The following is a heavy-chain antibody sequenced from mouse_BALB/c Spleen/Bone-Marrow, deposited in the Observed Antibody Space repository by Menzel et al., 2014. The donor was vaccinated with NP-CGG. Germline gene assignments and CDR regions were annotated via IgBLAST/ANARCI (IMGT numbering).Heavy chain of an antibody. Sequence: EVQGVESGPELVQPGASVKMSCKASGYTFTSYIMHWVKQKPGQGLEWIGYFNPYNDGTKYNEKFKGKATLTSDKSSSTAYMELSSLTSEDSAVYYCTRGVDFDYWGQGTTLTVSS. CDR1: GYTFTSYI. CDR3: TRGVDFDY. V-gene: IGHV1-14*01. CDR2: FNPYNDGT. J-gene: IGHJ2*01.